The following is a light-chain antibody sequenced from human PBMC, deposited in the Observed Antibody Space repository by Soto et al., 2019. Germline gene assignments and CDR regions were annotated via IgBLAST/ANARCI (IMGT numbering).Light chain of an antibody. CDR3: QQYDKSPWT. V-gene: IGKV3-20*01. CDR2: STS. Sequence: EIVLTQSPGTLSSSPGEGATLSCRASQSVNSNYLAWFQQKPGQAPRLLIYSTSNRATGIPDRFSGSGSGTDFTLTISRLEPEDFVVYYCQQYDKSPWTFGQGTKVEIK. J-gene: IGKJ1*01. CDR1: QSVNSNY.